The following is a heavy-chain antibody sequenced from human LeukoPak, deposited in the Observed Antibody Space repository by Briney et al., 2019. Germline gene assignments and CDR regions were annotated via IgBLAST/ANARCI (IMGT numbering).Heavy chain of an antibody. V-gene: IGHV4-39*01. Sequence: PSETLSLTCTFPGGSTSSSSYDWGWIRKPPGKGLEWIGSIYYSGSTYYNPSLKSRVTISVDTSKNQFSLKLSSVTAADTAVYYCARPILDDAFDIWGQGTMVTVSS. CDR1: GGSTSSSSYD. CDR2: IYYSGST. CDR3: ARPILDDAFDI. J-gene: IGHJ3*02.